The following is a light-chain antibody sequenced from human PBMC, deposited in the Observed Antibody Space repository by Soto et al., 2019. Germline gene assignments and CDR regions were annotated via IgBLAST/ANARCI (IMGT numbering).Light chain of an antibody. CDR2: DAS. J-gene: IGKJ5*01. CDR3: QQRSDSIT. Sequence: EIVLTQSPDTLSLSPGERATLSCWASHSVTTHLAWFQQRPCQTPRLLIYDASTRAPGIPARFSGRGSWADFTLTISSLEPEDFAVYYCQQRSDSITFGQGTRLEIK. CDR1: HSVTTH. V-gene: IGKV3-11*01.